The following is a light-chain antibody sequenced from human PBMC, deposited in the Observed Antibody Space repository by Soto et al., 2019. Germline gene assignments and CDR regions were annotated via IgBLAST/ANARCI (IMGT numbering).Light chain of an antibody. Sequence: DTQMTPSPSSLSSSIRDRVTLTFQASQGIAKYLHWYQQKPGKAPKLLIYHASNLQAGVPSRFSGSGSGTHFTLIISSLQPDDIATYFCQQSDNLPLTFGGGTKVDIK. CDR2: HAS. CDR1: QGIAKY. V-gene: IGKV1-33*01. CDR3: QQSDNLPLT. J-gene: IGKJ4*01.